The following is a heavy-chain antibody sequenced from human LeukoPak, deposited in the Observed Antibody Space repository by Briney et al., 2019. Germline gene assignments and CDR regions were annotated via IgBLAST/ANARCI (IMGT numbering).Heavy chain of an antibody. CDR2: ISSSSSYI. J-gene: IGHJ5*02. V-gene: IGHV3-21*01. D-gene: IGHD2-2*01. CDR1: GFTFSSYS. Sequence: PGGSLRLSCAASGFTFSSYSMNWVRQAPGKGLEWVSSISSSSSYIYYADSVKGRFTISRDNAKNSLYLQMNSLRAEDTAVYYCARDPLARQRYDSNWFDPWGQGTLVTVSS. CDR3: ARDPLARQRYDSNWFDP.